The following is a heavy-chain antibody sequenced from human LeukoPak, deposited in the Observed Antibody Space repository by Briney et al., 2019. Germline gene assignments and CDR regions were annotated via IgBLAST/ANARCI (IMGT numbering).Heavy chain of an antibody. CDR2: INPSGGDT. CDR3: AREVMDNLRFDY. V-gene: IGHV1-46*01. D-gene: IGHD1-14*01. Sequence: ASVKVSCKASGYTFTSYYMHWVRQAPGQGPEWMGIINPSGGDTSYAQKFKGRLTMTRDTSTNTVYMELTSPRSEDTAVYYCAREVMDNLRFDYWGQGTLVTVSS. J-gene: IGHJ4*02. CDR1: GYTFTSYY.